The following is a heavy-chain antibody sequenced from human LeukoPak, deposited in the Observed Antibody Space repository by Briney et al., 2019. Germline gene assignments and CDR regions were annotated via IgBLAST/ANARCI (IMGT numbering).Heavy chain of an antibody. Sequence: PGGSLRLSCAASGFTFDDYGMHWVRQPPGKGLEWVSGISWNSGNIGYADSVKGRFTISRDNAKNTLYLQMNSLRAEDTAVYYCAKDFWSGYYPHYWGQGTLATVSS. J-gene: IGHJ4*02. CDR2: ISWNSGNI. CDR1: GFTFDDYG. D-gene: IGHD3-3*01. CDR3: AKDFWSGYYPHY. V-gene: IGHV3-9*01.